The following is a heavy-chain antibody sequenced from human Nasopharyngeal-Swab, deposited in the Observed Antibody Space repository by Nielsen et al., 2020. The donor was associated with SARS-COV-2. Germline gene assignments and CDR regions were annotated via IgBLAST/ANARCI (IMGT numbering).Heavy chain of an antibody. CDR2: INPNSCGT. J-gene: IGHJ4*02. CDR1: GYTFTGYY. V-gene: IGHV1-2*06. CDR3: ARIPTVVTQSDY. D-gene: IGHD4-23*01. Sequence: ASVKVSCKASGYTFTGYYMHWLRQAPGQGLEWMGRINPNSCGTNYAQKFQGRVTMTRDTSLSTAYMELGRLRSDDTAVYYCARIPTVVTQSDYWGQGTLVTVSS.